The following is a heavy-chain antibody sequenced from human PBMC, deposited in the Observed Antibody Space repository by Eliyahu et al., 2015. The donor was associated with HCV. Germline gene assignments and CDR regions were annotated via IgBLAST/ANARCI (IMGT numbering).Heavy chain of an antibody. J-gene: IGHJ5*02. CDR3: ARAADSGSGWS. Sequence: QLQLQESGPGLVKPSETLSLTCAVSGGSVSSSSYYWGWIRQPPGKGLEWIGSTYSGNTHYTPSLRSQVTISVHTSQNQFSLKLTSVTAADMAMYYCARAADSGSGWSWGRGTLVTVSS. V-gene: IGHV4-39*01. CDR1: GGSVSSSSYY. CDR2: TYSGNT. D-gene: IGHD6-19*01.